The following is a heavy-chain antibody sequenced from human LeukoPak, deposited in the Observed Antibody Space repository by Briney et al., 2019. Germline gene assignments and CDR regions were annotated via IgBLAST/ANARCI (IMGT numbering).Heavy chain of an antibody. Sequence: GGSLRLSCAASGFTFSIYAMNWVRQAPGKGLEWVSAISGSGASTYYADSVKGRFTISRDNSKNTLYLQMNSLRAEDTAVYYCAKDPDSGSYADHWGQGTLVTVSS. CDR2: ISGSGAST. D-gene: IGHD1-26*01. CDR3: AKDPDSGSYADH. CDR1: GFTFSIYA. J-gene: IGHJ5*02. V-gene: IGHV3-23*01.